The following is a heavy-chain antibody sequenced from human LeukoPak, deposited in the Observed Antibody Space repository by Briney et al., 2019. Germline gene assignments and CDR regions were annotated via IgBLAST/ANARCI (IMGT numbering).Heavy chain of an antibody. J-gene: IGHJ4*02. V-gene: IGHV4-34*01. D-gene: IGHD3-10*01. CDR3: ARHIYGGMVRGVIPPHFDY. Sequence: SSETLSLTCAVYGGSFSGYYWNWIRQPPGKGLEWIGEINHSGSTNYNPSLRSRVTMSVDTSKNQFSLKLSSVTAADTAVYYCARHIYGGMVRGVIPPHFDYWGQGTLVTVSS. CDR1: GGSFSGYY. CDR2: INHSGST.